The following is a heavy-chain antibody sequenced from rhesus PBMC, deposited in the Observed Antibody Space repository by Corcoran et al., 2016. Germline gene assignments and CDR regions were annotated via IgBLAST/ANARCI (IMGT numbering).Heavy chain of an antibody. V-gene: IGHV4-65*01. Sequence: QVQLQESGPGLVKPSETLSLTCAVSGGSVSSSNWWSWIRQPPGKGLEWIGYISGSMGSTYYNPSLKSRVTISTDTSKNQFSLKLSSVTAADTAVYYCASLRGYWGQGVLVTVSS. J-gene: IGHJ4*01. CDR2: ISGSMGST. D-gene: IGHD4-29*01. CDR3: ASLRGY. CDR1: GGSVSSSNW.